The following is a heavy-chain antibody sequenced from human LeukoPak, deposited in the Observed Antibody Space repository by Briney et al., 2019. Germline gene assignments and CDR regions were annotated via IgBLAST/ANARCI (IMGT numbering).Heavy chain of an antibody. CDR3: AREYRYGDYQRDAFDM. D-gene: IGHD4-17*01. Sequence: PGGSLRLSCAASGFTFSSYWMYWVRQAPGKGLVWVSRIDSDGSSTSYADSVKGRFTISRDNAKNTLYLQMTSLRAEDTAGYYCAREYRYGDYQRDAFDMWGQGTMVTVSS. CDR2: IDSDGSST. CDR1: GFTFSSYW. V-gene: IGHV3-74*01. J-gene: IGHJ3*02.